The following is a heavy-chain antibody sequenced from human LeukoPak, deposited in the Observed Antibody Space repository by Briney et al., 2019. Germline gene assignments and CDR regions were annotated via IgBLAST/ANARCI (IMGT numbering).Heavy chain of an antibody. CDR2: ISYDGTNK. J-gene: IGHJ3*02. V-gene: IGHV3-30*18. D-gene: IGHD7-27*01. CDR1: GFTFSVYG. CDR3: TKEKKYGDWGVAFDI. Sequence: PGRSLRLSCSASGFTFSVYGMHWVRQAPGKGLEWVAVISYDGTNKYYADSVNGRFTISRDNSKNTLCLQMKSLRAEDTAVYYCTKEKKYGDWGVAFDIWGQGTLVTVSS.